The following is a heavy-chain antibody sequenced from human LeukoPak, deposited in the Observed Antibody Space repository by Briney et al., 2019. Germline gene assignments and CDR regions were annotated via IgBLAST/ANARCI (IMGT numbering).Heavy chain of an antibody. D-gene: IGHD3-16*02. CDR2: INSDGSST. CDR1: GFTFSSYW. J-gene: IGHJ4*02. CDR3: ARESYDYVWGSYRYFDC. Sequence: GGSLRLSCAASGFTFSSYWMHWVRQAPGKGLVWVSRINSDGSSTSYADSVKGRFTISRDNAKNTLYLQMNSLRAEDTAVYYCARESYDYVWGSYRYFDCWGQGTLVTVSS. V-gene: IGHV3-74*01.